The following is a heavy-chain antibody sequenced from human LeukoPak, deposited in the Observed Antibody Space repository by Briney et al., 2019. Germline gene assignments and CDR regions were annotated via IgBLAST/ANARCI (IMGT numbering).Heavy chain of an antibody. CDR3: AKDTLDY. V-gene: IGHV3-72*01. J-gene: IGHJ4*02. Sequence: HPGGSQRLSCAASGFKFSDHYIDWVRQAPGKGLEWVGRSRNKASSYTTEYAASVEGRFTISRDVSESSLYLQMNSLRAEDTAVYYCAKDTLDYWGQGTLVTVSS. CDR2: SRNKASSYTT. CDR1: GFKFSDHY.